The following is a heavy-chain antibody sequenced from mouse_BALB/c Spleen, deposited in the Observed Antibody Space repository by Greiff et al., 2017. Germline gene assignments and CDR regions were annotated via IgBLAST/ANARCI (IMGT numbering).Heavy chain of an antibody. CDR2: IDPENGDT. CDR1: GFNIKDYY. Sequence: EVQLQQSGAELVRSGASVKLSCTASGFNIKDYYMHWVKQRPEQGLEWIGWIDPENGDTEYAPKFQGKATMTADTSSNTAYLQLSSLTSEDTAVYYCKGRYDGGDNWGQGTTLTVSS. V-gene: IGHV14-4*02. CDR3: KGRYDGGDN. D-gene: IGHD2-14*01. J-gene: IGHJ2*01.